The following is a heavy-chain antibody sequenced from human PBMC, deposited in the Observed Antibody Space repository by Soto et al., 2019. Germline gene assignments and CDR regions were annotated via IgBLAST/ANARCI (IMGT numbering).Heavy chain of an antibody. Sequence: QAQLVESGGGVVQPGRSLRLSCAASGFTFSSYGMHWARQAPGTGLEWVAVISYDGSLQHYADSVKGRFTISRDNSKNRLIQQMNSLRPEDTAVYYCATDRVFGHASVPYSWGPGTLVSVSS. J-gene: IGHJ4*02. CDR1: GFTFSSYG. CDR2: ISYDGSLQ. D-gene: IGHD3-16*01. V-gene: IGHV3-30*13. CDR3: ATDRVFGHASVPYS.